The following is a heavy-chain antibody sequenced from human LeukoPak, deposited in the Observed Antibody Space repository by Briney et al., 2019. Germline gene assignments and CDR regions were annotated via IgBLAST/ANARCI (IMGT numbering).Heavy chain of an antibody. Sequence: SGPMLVNPTQTLTLTCTFSGFSLSTSGVGVGWIRQPPGKALEWLALIYWNDDKRYSPSLKSRLTITKDTSKNQVVLTMTNMDPVDTATYYCAHTDSSGWYEVFDYWGQGTLVTVSS. CDR1: GFSLSTSGVG. V-gene: IGHV2-5*01. D-gene: IGHD6-19*01. CDR3: AHTDSSGWYEVFDY. CDR2: IYWNDDK. J-gene: IGHJ4*02.